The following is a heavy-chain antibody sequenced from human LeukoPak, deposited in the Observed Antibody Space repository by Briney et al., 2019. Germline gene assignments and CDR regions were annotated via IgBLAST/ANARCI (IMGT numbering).Heavy chain of an antibody. D-gene: IGHD3-10*01. CDR2: ISYDGNLK. Sequence: PGRSLRLSCAASGFTFSSYAMHWVRQAPGKGLEWVAVISYDGNLKYYADSVRGRFTISRDNSKNTLYVQMNSLIAEDTAVYYCARELLWFGELEGDYGMDVWGKGTTVIVSS. CDR1: GFTFSSYA. J-gene: IGHJ6*04. V-gene: IGHV3-30*04. CDR3: ARELLWFGELEGDYGMDV.